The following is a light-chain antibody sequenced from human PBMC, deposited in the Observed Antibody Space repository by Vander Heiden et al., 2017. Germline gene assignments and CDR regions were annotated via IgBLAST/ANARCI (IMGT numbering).Light chain of an antibody. CDR1: QSLQHGDGNTY. V-gene: IGKV2-30*02. Sequence: AVMTQSPLSLLVTLGQPASISCKSSQSLQHGDGNTYLNWFHQRPGKSPRRLIYKVSNRDSGVPDRFSGSKSGTDFTLTISRVEAEDVRVYYCMQGTHWPYTFGQGTKLEI. CDR3: MQGTHWPYT. J-gene: IGKJ2*01. CDR2: KVS.